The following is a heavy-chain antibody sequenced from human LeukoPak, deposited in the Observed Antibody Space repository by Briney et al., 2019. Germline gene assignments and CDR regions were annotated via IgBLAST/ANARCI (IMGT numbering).Heavy chain of an antibody. CDR2: INPNSGGT. D-gene: IGHD2-2*02. J-gene: IGHJ6*02. Sequence: ASVKVSCKASGYTFTGYYMHWVRQAPGQGLEWMGWINPNSGGTNYAQKFQGRVTLTRDTSISTAYMELSRLRSDDTAVYYCARGQTGYCSSTSCYTPLGMDVWGQGTTVTVSS. CDR3: ARGQTGYCSSTSCYTPLGMDV. V-gene: IGHV1-2*02. CDR1: GYTFTGYY.